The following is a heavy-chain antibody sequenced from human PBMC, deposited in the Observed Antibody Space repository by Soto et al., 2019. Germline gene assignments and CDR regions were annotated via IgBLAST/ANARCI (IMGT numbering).Heavy chain of an antibody. CDR2: IIPTFGTA. CDR3: ARVQRGYYDSSGYYFPYYFDY. D-gene: IGHD3-22*01. Sequence: SVKVSCKASGGTFSSYAISWVRQAPGQGLEWMGGIIPTFGTANYAQKFQGRVTITADESTSTAYMELSSLRSEDTAVYYCARVQRGYYDSSGYYFPYYFDYWGQGTLVTAPQ. J-gene: IGHJ4*02. V-gene: IGHV1-69*13. CDR1: GGTFSSYA.